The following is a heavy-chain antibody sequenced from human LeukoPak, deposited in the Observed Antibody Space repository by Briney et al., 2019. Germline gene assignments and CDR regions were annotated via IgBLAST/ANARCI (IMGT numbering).Heavy chain of an antibody. Sequence: SETLSLTCAVYGGSFNGYYWSWIRQPPGKGLEWIGEINHSGSTNYSPSLKSRVTISVDTSKNQFSLRLTSVTAADTAVYYCARRYCSGADCYGGDSYYYMDVWGKGTTVTISS. J-gene: IGHJ6*03. V-gene: IGHV4-34*01. D-gene: IGHD2-2*01. CDR2: INHSGST. CDR3: ARRYCSGADCYGGDSYYYMDV. CDR1: GGSFNGYY.